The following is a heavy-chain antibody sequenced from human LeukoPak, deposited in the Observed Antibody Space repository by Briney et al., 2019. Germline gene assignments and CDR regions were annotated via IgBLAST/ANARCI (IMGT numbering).Heavy chain of an antibody. Sequence: PGRSLRLSCAASGFTFSVYGMYWVRQVPGKGLEWVAVVSYDGSNKYYADSVKGRFTISRDNSKNTLYLQMNSLGTEDTAVYYCVKSPNGIAVASRLDNWGQGTLVTVSS. CDR2: VSYDGSNK. J-gene: IGHJ4*02. D-gene: IGHD6-19*01. V-gene: IGHV3-30*18. CDR1: GFTFSVYG. CDR3: VKSPNGIAVASRLDN.